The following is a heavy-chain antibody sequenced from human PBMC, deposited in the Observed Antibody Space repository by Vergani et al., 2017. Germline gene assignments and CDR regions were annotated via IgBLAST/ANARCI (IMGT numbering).Heavy chain of an antibody. CDR2: INPNSGGT. V-gene: IGHV1-2*02. Sequence: QVQLVQSGAEVKKPGASVKVSCKASGYTFTGYYMHWVRQAPGQGLEWMGWINPNSGGTNYAQKFQGRVTMTRDTSISTAYMELSRLRSDDTAVYYCARDIRAARGGPAGSEPFDIWGQGTMVTVSS. CDR1: GYTFTGYY. CDR3: ARDIRAARGGPAGSEPFDI. J-gene: IGHJ3*02. D-gene: IGHD3-10*01.